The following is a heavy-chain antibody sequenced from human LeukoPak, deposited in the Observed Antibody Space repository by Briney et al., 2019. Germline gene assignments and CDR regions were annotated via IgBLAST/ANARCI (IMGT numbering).Heavy chain of an antibody. CDR3: ARDRGYSYGHGWFDP. D-gene: IGHD5-18*01. Sequence: SETLSLTCTVSGYSISSGYYWGWIRQPPGKGLEWIGSIYHSGSTYYNPSLKSRVTISVDTSKNQFSLKLSSVTAADTAVYYCARDRGYSYGHGWFDPWGQGTLVTVSS. CDR2: IYHSGST. CDR1: GYSISSGYY. V-gene: IGHV4-38-2*02. J-gene: IGHJ5*02.